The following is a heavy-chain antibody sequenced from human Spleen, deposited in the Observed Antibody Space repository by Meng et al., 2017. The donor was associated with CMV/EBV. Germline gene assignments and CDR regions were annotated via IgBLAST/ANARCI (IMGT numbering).Heavy chain of an antibody. CDR1: FPFSSYA. CDR3: AKEGPATVTTAYWYFDL. Sequence: FPFSSYAMSWVRRGPGKGLEWVSAISGSGGSTYYADSVKGRFTISRDNSKNTLYLQMNTLSAEDTAVYYCAKEGPATVTTAYWYFDLWGRGTLVTVSS. V-gene: IGHV3-23*01. D-gene: IGHD4-17*01. J-gene: IGHJ2*01. CDR2: ISGSGGST.